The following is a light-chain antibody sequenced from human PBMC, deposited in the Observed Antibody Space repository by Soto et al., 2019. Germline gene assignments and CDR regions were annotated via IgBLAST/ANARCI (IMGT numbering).Light chain of an antibody. J-gene: IGKJ4*01. CDR3: QQYGSSPLT. CDR1: QSVSSS. V-gene: IGKV3-20*01. Sequence: EIVLTQSPATLSLSPGERATLSCRASQSVSSSLGWYQQKPGQAPKVLIYRASSRATGIPDRFSGSGSGTDFTLTISRLEPEDFAVYYCQQYGSSPLTFGGGTKVDIK. CDR2: RAS.